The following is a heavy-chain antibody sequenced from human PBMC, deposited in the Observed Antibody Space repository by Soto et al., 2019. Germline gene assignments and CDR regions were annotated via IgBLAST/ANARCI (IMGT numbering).Heavy chain of an antibody. CDR2: IFYDGFNE. D-gene: IGHD6-19*01. Sequence: QVQLVESGGGVVQPGTSLRLSCAASGFTFRQYGMHWVRQAPGKGLEWVAVIFYDGFNEYYADSVRGRFTVSRDNSGNRVYLKMNRLRVDDTAVLYCVRGWGSGVHLKCLELWGQGPGVVVSS. CDR3: VRGWGSGVHLKCLEL. CDR1: GFTFRQYG. J-gene: IGHJ3*01. V-gene: IGHV3-33*01.